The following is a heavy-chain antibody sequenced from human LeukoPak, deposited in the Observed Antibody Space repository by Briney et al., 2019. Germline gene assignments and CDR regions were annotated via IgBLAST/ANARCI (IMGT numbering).Heavy chain of an antibody. V-gene: IGHV3-30*01. Sequence: GGSLRLSCAASGFTFSDYYMSWIRQAPGKGLEWVAVISYDGSNKYYADSVKGRFTISRDNSKNTLYLQMNSLRAEDTAVYYCARPGEYYYYMDVWGKGTTVTVSS. J-gene: IGHJ6*03. CDR3: ARPGEYYYYMDV. CDR1: GFTFSDYY. CDR2: ISYDGSNK. D-gene: IGHD3-16*01.